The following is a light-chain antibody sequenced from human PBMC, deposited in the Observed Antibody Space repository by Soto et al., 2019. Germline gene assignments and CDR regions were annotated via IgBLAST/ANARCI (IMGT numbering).Light chain of an antibody. Sequence: QSALTQPPSASGSPGQSVTISCTGTNSDIGGYNYVSWYQHHPGKAPKLMIYEVSKRPSGVPDRFSGSKSGNTASLTVSGLQAEEAADYYCSSYAGSNDWVFGGGTKLTVL. V-gene: IGLV2-8*01. CDR2: EVS. CDR1: NSDIGGYNY. J-gene: IGLJ3*02. CDR3: SSYAGSNDWV.